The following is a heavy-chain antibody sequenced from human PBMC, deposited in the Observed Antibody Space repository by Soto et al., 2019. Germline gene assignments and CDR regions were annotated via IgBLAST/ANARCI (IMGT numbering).Heavy chain of an antibody. V-gene: IGHV4-39*01. CDR1: GGSISSSSYY. J-gene: IGHJ6*02. CDR2: IYYSGST. D-gene: IGHD5-12*01. Sequence: SETLSLTCTVSGGSISSSSYYWGWIRQPPGKGLEWIGSIYYSGSTYYNPSLKSRVTISVDTSKNQFSLKLSSVTAADTAVYYWARMRGSYYYYGMHVWGQGTTVTVSS. CDR3: ARMRGSYYYYGMHV.